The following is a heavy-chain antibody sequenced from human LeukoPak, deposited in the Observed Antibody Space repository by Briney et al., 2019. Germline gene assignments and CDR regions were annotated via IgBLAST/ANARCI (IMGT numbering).Heavy chain of an antibody. J-gene: IGHJ6*03. CDR2: IYYSAST. CDR1: GGSISSSSYY. Sequence: SETLSLTCTVSGGSISSSSYYWGWIRQPPGKGLEWIGSIYYSASTYYNPSLKSRVTISVDTSKNQFSLKLSSVTAADTAVYYCSRQNSGLNYYYYYMDVWGKGTTVTVSS. V-gene: IGHV4-39*07. D-gene: IGHD6-19*01. CDR3: SRQNSGLNYYYYYMDV.